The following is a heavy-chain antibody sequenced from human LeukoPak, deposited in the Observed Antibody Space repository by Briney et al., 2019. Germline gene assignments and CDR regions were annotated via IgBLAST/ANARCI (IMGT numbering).Heavy chain of an antibody. V-gene: IGHV1-2*02. J-gene: IGHJ4*02. CDR2: INPNSGGT. CDR1: GYTFTSYY. Sequence: GASVKVSCKASGYTFTSYYMHWVRQAPGQGLEWMGWINPNSGGTNYAQKFQGRVTMTRDTSISTAYMELSRLRSDDTAVYYCAREGDSSSWYYFDYWGQGTLVAVSS. D-gene: IGHD6-13*01. CDR3: AREGDSSSWYYFDY.